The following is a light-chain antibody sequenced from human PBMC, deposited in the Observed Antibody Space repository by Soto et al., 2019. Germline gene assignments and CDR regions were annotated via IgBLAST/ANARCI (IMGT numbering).Light chain of an antibody. CDR2: KAS. CDR3: QQYNSYRT. CDR1: QSISSW. Sequence: ENQMTPSPSPPSASVGDRVTITFRASQSISSWLAWYQQKPGKAPKLLIYKASSLESGVPSRFSGSGSGTEFTLTISSLQPDDFATYYCQQYNSYRTFGQGTKVDIK. J-gene: IGKJ1*01. V-gene: IGKV1-5*03.